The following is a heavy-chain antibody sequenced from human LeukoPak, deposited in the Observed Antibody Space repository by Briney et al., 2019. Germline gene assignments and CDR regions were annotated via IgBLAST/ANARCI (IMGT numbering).Heavy chain of an antibody. D-gene: IGHD6-13*01. J-gene: IGHJ4*02. CDR1: GFTFDDYG. CDR2: INWNGGST. CDR3: ARVGSIAAAGTPDY. V-gene: IGHV3-20*04. Sequence: GGSLRLSCAASGFTFDDYGMSWVRQAPGKGLEWVSGINWNGGSTGYADSVKGRFTTSRDNAKNSLYLQMNSLRAEDTAVYYCARVGSIAAAGTPDYWGQGTLVTVSS.